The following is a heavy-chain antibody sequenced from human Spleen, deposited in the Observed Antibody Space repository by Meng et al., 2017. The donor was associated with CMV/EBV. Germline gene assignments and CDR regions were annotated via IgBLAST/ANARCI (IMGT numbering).Heavy chain of an antibody. CDR2: ISSSGSA. Sequence: GESLKISCAGSGFTFSNYAMTWVRQAPGKGLEWVSYISSSGSAYYADSVKGRFTISRHNSKNTLYLQMNSLSAEDTAVYYCARVMIGSSYGMDVWGQGTTVTVSS. CDR1: GFTFSNYA. CDR3: ARVMIGSSYGMDV. D-gene: IGHD3-16*01. V-gene: IGHV3-23*01. J-gene: IGHJ6*02.